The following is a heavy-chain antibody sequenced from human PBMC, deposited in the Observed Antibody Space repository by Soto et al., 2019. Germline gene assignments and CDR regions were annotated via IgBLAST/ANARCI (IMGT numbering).Heavy chain of an antibody. Sequence: QVQLVESGGGVVQPGRSLRLSCAASGFIFSSYGMHWVRQAPGKGLEWVAVISNDGNNKYYADSVKGRFTISRDNSNNTLFLQMNSLRDEDTAVYYCAKGNRSGYKGGIDYWGQGTLVTVSS. J-gene: IGHJ4*02. CDR2: ISNDGNNK. CDR3: AKGNRSGYKGGIDY. V-gene: IGHV3-30*18. CDR1: GFIFSSYG. D-gene: IGHD1-20*01.